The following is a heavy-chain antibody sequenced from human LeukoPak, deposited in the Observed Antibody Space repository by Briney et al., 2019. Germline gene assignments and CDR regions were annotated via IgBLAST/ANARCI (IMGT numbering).Heavy chain of an antibody. CDR2: MNPNSGNT. J-gene: IGHJ6*02. CDR3: ARGVSSGWYCYYYGMDV. CDR1: GYTFTSYD. V-gene: IGHV1-8*01. D-gene: IGHD6-19*01. Sequence: ASVKVSCKASGYTFTSYDINWVRQATGQGLEWMGWMNPNSGNTGYAQKFQGRVTMTRNTSISTAYMELSSLRSEDTAVYYCARGVSSGWYCYYYGMDVWGQGTTVTVSS.